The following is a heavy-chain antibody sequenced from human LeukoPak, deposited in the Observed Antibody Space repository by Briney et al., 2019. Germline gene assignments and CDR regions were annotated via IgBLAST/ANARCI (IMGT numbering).Heavy chain of an antibody. CDR1: GFTFDDYG. CDR2: INWNGDST. CDR3: ARGSPHMDV. J-gene: IGHJ6*03. Sequence: GGSLRLSCAASGFTFDDYGMSWVRQAPGKGLEWVSGINWNGDSTGYADSVKGRFTISRDNSKNTLYLQMNSLRAEDTAVYYYARGSPHMDVWGKGTTVTISS. V-gene: IGHV3-20*04.